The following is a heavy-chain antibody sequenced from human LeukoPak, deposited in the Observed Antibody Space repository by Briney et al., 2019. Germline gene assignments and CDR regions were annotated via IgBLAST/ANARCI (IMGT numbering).Heavy chain of an antibody. CDR3: ARDYYASSVYFRLSGWFDP. CDR2: IYHSGST. V-gene: IGHV4-38-2*02. D-gene: IGHD3-22*01. CDR1: GYPISSGYY. J-gene: IGHJ5*02. Sequence: PSDTLSLICAVCGYPISSGYYLGWIRQPPGNGLEWIGSIYHSGSTHYNPSLKRRVTISVGTSKNQFSLQLSSVTAADTAVYYCARDYYASSVYFRLSGWFDPWGQGTLVSVSS.